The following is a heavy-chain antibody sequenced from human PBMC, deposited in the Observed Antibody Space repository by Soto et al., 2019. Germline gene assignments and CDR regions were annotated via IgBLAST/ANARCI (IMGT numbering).Heavy chain of an antibody. D-gene: IGHD3-10*01. CDR1: GFTFSSYA. V-gene: IGHV3-23*01. J-gene: IGHJ6*03. Sequence: GGSLRLSCAASGFTFSSYAMSWVRQAPGKGLEWVSAISGSGGSTYYADSVKGRFTISRDNSKNTLYLQMNSLRAEDTAVYYCAKGESDSPPFYYYYYMDVWGKGTTVTVSS. CDR2: ISGSGGST. CDR3: AKGESDSPPFYYYYYMDV.